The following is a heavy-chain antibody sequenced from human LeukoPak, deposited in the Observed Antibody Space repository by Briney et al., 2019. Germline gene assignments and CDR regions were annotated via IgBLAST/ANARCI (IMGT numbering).Heavy chain of an antibody. Sequence: GGSLRLSCAASGFTFSTYWMHWVRHAPGKGLVWVSRLSPDGSSSIYADSVKGRFTVSRDNAKNTLYLQMNSLRAEDTAVYYCTRSPSLGGRYWGFDYWGQGALVTVSS. CDR3: TRSPSLGGRYWGFDY. J-gene: IGHJ4*02. CDR1: GFTFSTYW. CDR2: LSPDGSSS. D-gene: IGHD1-26*01. V-gene: IGHV3-74*01.